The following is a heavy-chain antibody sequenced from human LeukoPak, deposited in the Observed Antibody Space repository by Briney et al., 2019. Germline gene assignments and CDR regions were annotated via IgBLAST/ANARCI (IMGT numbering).Heavy chain of an antibody. V-gene: IGHV3-23*01. CDR2: INGRGGST. J-gene: IGHJ6*04. CDR3: AKERGLQYPADV. Sequence: PGGSLRLSCAASGFTFSSYAMSWVRQAPGKGLEWVSTINGRGGSTYYADSVKGRFTISRDNSKNTLYLQMNSLRAEDTAVYYCAKERGLQYPADVWGKGTTVTVSS. D-gene: IGHD4-11*01. CDR1: GFTFSSYA.